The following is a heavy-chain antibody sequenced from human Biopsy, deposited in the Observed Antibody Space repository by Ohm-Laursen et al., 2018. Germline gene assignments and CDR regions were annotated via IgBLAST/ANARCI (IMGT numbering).Heavy chain of an antibody. CDR3: GNEVHGRDY. J-gene: IGHJ4*02. CDR1: GKTFSDYQ. D-gene: IGHD2-15*01. V-gene: IGHV4-34*08. CDR2: INQAGTT. Sequence: SQTLSLTCAVFGKTFSDYQRSWIRQPPGKGLEWIGQINQAGTTNYNPSLKSRVSISADASKYELSLRLTSVTAADTAVYLCGNEVHGRDYWGLGAQVTVSS.